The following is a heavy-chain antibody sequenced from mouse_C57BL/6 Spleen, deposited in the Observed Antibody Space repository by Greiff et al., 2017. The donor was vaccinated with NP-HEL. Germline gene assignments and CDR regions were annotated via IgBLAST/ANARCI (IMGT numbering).Heavy chain of an antibody. Sequence: EVKLVESGPGLVKPSQSLSLTCSVTGYSITSGYYWNWIRQFPGNKLEWMGYISYDGSNNYNPSLKNRISITRDTSKNQFFLKLNSVTTEDTATYYCAGLYYYAMDYWGQGTSVTVSS. CDR1: GYSITSGYY. J-gene: IGHJ4*01. CDR2: ISYDGSN. V-gene: IGHV3-6*01. CDR3: AGLYYYAMDY.